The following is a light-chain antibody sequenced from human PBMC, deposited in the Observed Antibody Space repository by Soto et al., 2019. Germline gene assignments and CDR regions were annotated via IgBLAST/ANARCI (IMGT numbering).Light chain of an antibody. CDR3: VAWDRSLSAYV. V-gene: IGLV1-51*01. CDR2: DNN. Sequence: QSVLTQPPSVSAAPGQTVTISCSGSSSNIGNDYVSLYQQFPGTAPKLLVYDNNKRRSGIPDRFSASRSGTSATLGITGLQTGDEADNYCVAWDRSLSAYVFGTATKLTVL. J-gene: IGLJ1*01. CDR1: SSNIGNDY.